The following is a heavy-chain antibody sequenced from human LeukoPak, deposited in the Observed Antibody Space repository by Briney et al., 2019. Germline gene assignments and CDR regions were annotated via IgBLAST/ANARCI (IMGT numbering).Heavy chain of an antibody. CDR3: AREGAYDSSGFALDAFDI. Sequence: SETLSLTCAVSGGSISSSNWWSWVRQPPGKGLEWIGEIYHSGSTNYNPSLKSRVTISVDKSKNQFSLKLSSVTAADTAVYYCAREGAYDSSGFALDAFDIWGQGTMVTVSS. CDR1: GGSISSSNW. CDR2: IYHSGST. V-gene: IGHV4-4*02. D-gene: IGHD3-22*01. J-gene: IGHJ3*02.